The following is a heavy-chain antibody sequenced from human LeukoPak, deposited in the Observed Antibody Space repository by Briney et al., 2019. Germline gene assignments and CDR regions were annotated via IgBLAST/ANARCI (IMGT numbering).Heavy chain of an antibody. CDR2: IIPIFGTA. CDR3: ARGQYYYDSSGYSHFDY. V-gene: IGHV1-69*13. D-gene: IGHD3-22*01. Sequence: ASVKVSCKASGGTFSSYAISWVRQAPGQGLEWMGGIIPIFGTANYAQKFQGRVTITADESTSTAYMELSSLRSEDTAVYYCARGQYYYDSSGYSHFDYWGQGTLVTVSS. J-gene: IGHJ4*02. CDR1: GGTFSSYA.